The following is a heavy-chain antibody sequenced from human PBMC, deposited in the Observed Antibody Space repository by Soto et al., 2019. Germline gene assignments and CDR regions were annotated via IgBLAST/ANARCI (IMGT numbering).Heavy chain of an antibody. D-gene: IGHD2-15*01. CDR1: GDSLRGYY. CDR2: IYYSGSS. Sequence: SETLSLTCTVSGDSLRGYYWSWIRQPPGKGPEWIGYIYYSGSSVYNPSVKSRGTISIDTSKNQFSLELRSVTAADTAMYYCARLDPPHCSGGRCHSFDPWRPGTLDPVSS. V-gene: IGHV4-59*08. CDR3: ARLDPPHCSGGRCHSFDP. J-gene: IGHJ5*02.